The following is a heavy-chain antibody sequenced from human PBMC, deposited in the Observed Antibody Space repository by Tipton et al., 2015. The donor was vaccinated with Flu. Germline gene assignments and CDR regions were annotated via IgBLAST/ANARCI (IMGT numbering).Heavy chain of an antibody. CDR1: GAPVRGGIYS. J-gene: IGHJ4*02. V-gene: IGHV4-30-2*01. CDR2: ISHTGT. Sequence: TLSLTCAVSGAPVRGGIYSWNWIRQPPGKGLEWIGSISHTGTYYKPSLRTRAAISADRSKNQFSLELTSATAADTAVYYCARESPPDYWGQGILVTVSS. CDR3: ARESPPDY.